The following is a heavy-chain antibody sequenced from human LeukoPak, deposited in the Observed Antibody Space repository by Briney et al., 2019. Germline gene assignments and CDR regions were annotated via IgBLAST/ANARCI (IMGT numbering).Heavy chain of an antibody. Sequence: GRSLRLSCAASRFTFSSYGMHWVRQAPGKGLEWVAVIWYDGSNKYYADSVKGRFTISRDNSKNTLYLQMNSLRAEDTAVYYCARRRSGSYVIDYWGQGTLVTVSS. CDR1: RFTFSSYG. J-gene: IGHJ4*02. V-gene: IGHV3-33*01. CDR2: IWYDGSNK. CDR3: ARRRSGSYVIDY. D-gene: IGHD1-26*01.